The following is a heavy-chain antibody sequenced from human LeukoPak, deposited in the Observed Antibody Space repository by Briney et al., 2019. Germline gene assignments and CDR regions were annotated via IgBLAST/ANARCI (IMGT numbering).Heavy chain of an antibody. J-gene: IGHJ4*02. CDR2: MNPNSGNT. D-gene: IGHD5-18*01. CDR1: GYTFTSYD. CDR3: ARGSWYSYGLGGYYFDY. Sequence: ASVKVSCKASGYTFTSYDINWVRQATGQGLEWMGWMNPNSGNTGYAQKFQGRVTITRNTSISTAYMELSSLRSEDTAVYYCARGSWYSYGLGGYYFDYWGQGTLVTVSS. V-gene: IGHV1-8*03.